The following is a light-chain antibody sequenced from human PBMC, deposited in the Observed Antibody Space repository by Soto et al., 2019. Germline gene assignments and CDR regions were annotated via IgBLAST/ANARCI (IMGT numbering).Light chain of an antibody. Sequence: DIQMTQSPSTLSGSVGDRVTITCRASQTISSWLAWYQQKPGKAPKLLIYKASTLKSGVPSRFSGSGSGTDFTLTISSLQPEDFATYYCQQLNSYPRTFGQGTKVDIK. CDR1: QTISSW. CDR3: QQLNSYPRT. CDR2: KAS. V-gene: IGKV1-5*03. J-gene: IGKJ1*01.